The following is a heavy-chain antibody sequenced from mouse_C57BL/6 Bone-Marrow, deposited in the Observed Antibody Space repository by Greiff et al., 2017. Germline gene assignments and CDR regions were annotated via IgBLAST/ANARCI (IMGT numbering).Heavy chain of an antibody. Sequence: EVMLVESGGDLVKPGGSLKLSCAASGFTFRSYGMSWVRQTPDKRLEWVATISSGGSYTYYPDSVKGRFTISRDTAKNTLYLQISSLKSEDTAMYYCARLRGGYYFDYWGQGTALTVSS. V-gene: IGHV5-6*02. D-gene: IGHD2-12*01. CDR3: ARLRGGYYFDY. J-gene: IGHJ2*01. CDR2: ISSGGSYT. CDR1: GFTFRSYG.